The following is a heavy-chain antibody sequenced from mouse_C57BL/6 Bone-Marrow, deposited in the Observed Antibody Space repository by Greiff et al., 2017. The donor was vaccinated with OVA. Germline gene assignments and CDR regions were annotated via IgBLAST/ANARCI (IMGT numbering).Heavy chain of an antibody. D-gene: IGHD1-1*01. CDR3: AKASSSLWYVDV. Sequence: QVQLQQSGAELAKPGASVKLSCKASGYTFTSYWLHWVKQRPGQGLEWIGYINPSSCYNKYNQKFKYKATLTADKSSSTAYMQLSSLTYEDSAVYYCAKASSSLWYVDVWGTGTTVTVSS. CDR1: GYTFTSYW. CDR2: INPSSCYN. J-gene: IGHJ1*03. V-gene: IGHV1-7*01.